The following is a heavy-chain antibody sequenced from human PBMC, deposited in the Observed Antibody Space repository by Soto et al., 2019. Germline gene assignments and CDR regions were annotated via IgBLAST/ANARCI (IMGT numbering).Heavy chain of an antibody. V-gene: IGHV1-8*01. CDR1: GYSFTGLD. J-gene: IGHJ4*02. CDR3: ARGVTAGVDY. CDR2: MEPSSGRT. D-gene: IGHD1-26*01. Sequence: QVQLVQSGAEARVPGASVKVSCKASGYSFTGLDINWVRQTTGQGLEWMGWMEPSSGRTGYAQKFQGRVTMTRDTAINTADMELSSRTSDDTAFYYCARGVTAGVDYWGQGTLVTVSS.